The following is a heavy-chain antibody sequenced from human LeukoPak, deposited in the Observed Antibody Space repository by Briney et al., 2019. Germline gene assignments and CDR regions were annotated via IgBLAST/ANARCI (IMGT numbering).Heavy chain of an antibody. Sequence: ASVKVSCKTSGYTFTDYYIHWVRQAPGQGPEWMGWINPNSGGTNYAQNLQGRVTMTRDTSISTAYMELSRLRSDDTAVYYCARHGLARYYYGSGSYGANWFDPWGQGTLVTVSS. CDR3: ARHGLARYYYGSGSYGANWFDP. CDR2: INPNSGGT. D-gene: IGHD3-10*01. V-gene: IGHV1-2*02. CDR1: GYTFTDYY. J-gene: IGHJ5*02.